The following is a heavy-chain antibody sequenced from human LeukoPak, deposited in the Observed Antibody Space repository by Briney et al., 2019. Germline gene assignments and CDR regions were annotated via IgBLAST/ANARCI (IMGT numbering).Heavy chain of an antibody. CDR1: GFPFSSYS. D-gene: IGHD6-19*01. V-gene: IGHV3-53*01. CDR2: IYSGGST. Sequence: GGSLRLSCAASGFPFSSYSMNWVRQAPGKGLEWVSVIYSGGSTYYADSVKGRFTISRDNSKNTLYLQMNSLRAEDTAVYYCARHGYTSGWVRSWGQGTLVTVST. J-gene: IGHJ4*02. CDR3: ARHGYTSGWVRS.